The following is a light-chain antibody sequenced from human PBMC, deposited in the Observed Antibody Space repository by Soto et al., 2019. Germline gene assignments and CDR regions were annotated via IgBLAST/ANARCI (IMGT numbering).Light chain of an antibody. J-gene: IGKJ2*03. CDR1: QYISNN. CDR2: SAS. CDR3: QQGDNSFMYS. Sequence: DIQMTQSPSSLSASLGDRVTISCRASQYISNNLTWYQQKPGKAPTLLIQSASSLQTGVPSRFSGTGSGTEFTLTITDLHPADLATYVCQQGDNSFMYSFGQGTKLQIK. V-gene: IGKV1-39*01.